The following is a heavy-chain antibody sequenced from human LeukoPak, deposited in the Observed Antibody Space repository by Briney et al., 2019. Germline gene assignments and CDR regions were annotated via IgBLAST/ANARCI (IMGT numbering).Heavy chain of an antibody. D-gene: IGHD3-22*01. CDR1: GFTFDDYA. CDR2: ISWNSGSI. CDR3: AKSNYYDSSGYYYGAFDI. J-gene: IGHJ3*02. V-gene: IGHV3-9*03. Sequence: PGRSLRLSCAASGFTFDDYAMHWVRQAPGKGLEWVSGISWNSGSIGYADSVKGRFTISRDNAKNSLYLQMNSLRAEDMALCYCAKSNYYDSSGYYYGAFDIWGQGTMVTVSS.